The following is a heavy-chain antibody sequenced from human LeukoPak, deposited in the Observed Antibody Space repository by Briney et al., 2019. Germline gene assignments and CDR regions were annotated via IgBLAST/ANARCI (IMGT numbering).Heavy chain of an antibody. D-gene: IGHD3-22*01. CDR1: GYTFTTYY. Sequence: ASVKVSCKASGYTFTTYYMHWVRQAPGQGLEWMGMINPRGGSTTYAQRFQGRVTLTRDTSTSTVNMELSSLRSDDTAVYYCARAVEKGPLYDTSGYFYRGGAFDIWGQGTMVTVSS. CDR2: INPRGGST. CDR3: ARAVEKGPLYDTSGYFYRGGAFDI. V-gene: IGHV1-46*01. J-gene: IGHJ3*02.